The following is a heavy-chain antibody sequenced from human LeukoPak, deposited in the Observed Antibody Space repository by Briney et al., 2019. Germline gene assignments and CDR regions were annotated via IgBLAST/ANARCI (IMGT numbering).Heavy chain of an antibody. CDR2: MNPNSGNT. V-gene: IGHV1-8*01. D-gene: IGHD3-10*01. CDR1: GYTFTCYD. J-gene: IGHJ5*02. Sequence: GASVKVSCKASGYTFTCYDINWVRQATGQGLEWMGWMNPNSGNTGYAQKLQGRVTMTRNTSISTAYMELSSLRSEDTAVYYCARGGVNYYGSGSYYNARFFNWFDPWGQGTLVTVSS. CDR3: ARGGVNYYGSGSYYNARFFNWFDP.